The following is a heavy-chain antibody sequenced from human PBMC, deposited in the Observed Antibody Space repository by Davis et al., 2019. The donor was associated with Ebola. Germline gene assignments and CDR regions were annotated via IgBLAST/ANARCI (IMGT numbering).Heavy chain of an antibody. CDR1: GFTFSSYA. CDR3: AKELGRSTTHYYHFYALDV. CDR2: ISGTGENT. J-gene: IGHJ6*02. Sequence: GESLKISCAASGFTFSSYAVSWVRQIPGRGLEWVSAISGTGENTYYADSVGGRFTISRDNARSTLYLQMNSLSAEDTARYDCAKELGRSTTHYYHFYALDVWGQGTTVTVSS. V-gene: IGHV3-23*01. D-gene: IGHD1-1*01.